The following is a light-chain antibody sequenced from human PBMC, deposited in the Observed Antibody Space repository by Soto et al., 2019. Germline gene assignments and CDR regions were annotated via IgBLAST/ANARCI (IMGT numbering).Light chain of an antibody. V-gene: IGKV3-11*01. CDR1: HSVGSL. CDR2: FGS. Sequence: EIVLTQSPATLSLSPGDRATLSCRASHSVGSLLAWYRQKPGQAPRLLIYFGSNRAAGIPPRFSGSGSGTEFTLTIDSLQPEDFAIFYCQQRSSWPWTFGQGTKVDIK. J-gene: IGKJ1*01. CDR3: QQRSSWPWT.